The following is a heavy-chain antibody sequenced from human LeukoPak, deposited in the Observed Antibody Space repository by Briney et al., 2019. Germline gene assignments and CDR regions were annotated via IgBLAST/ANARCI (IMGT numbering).Heavy chain of an antibody. CDR3: ARGPRYYDFWSGYYCWFDP. CDR2: ISAYNGNT. V-gene: IGHV1-18*01. Sequence: ASVNVSCKASGYTFTSYGISWVRQAPGQGLEWMGWISAYNGNTNYAQKLQGRVTMTTDTSTSTAYMELRSLRSDDTGVYYCARGPRYYDFWSGYYCWFDPWGQGTLVTVSS. J-gene: IGHJ5*02. D-gene: IGHD3-3*01. CDR1: GYTFTSYG.